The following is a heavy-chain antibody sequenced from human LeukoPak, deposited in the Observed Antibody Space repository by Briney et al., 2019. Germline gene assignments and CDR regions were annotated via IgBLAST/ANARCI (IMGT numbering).Heavy chain of an antibody. Sequence: GGSLRLSCAASGFTFSDHYMDWVRQAPGKGLEWVGRTRNKANSYTTEYAASVKGRFTISRDDSKNSLYLQMNSLKTEDTAVYYCARVVSSSGSQTSFDYWGQGTLVTVSS. CDR2: TRNKANSYTT. J-gene: IGHJ4*02. D-gene: IGHD3-22*01. CDR3: ARVVSSSGSQTSFDY. CDR1: GFTFSDHY. V-gene: IGHV3-72*01.